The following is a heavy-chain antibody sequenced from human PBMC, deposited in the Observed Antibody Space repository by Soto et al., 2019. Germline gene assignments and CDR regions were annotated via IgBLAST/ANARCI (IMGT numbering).Heavy chain of an antibody. D-gene: IGHD3-3*01. CDR3: ARDGERVTISGVVIPNRSTYFDY. V-gene: IGHV3-30-3*01. CDR1: GFTFSSYA. J-gene: IGHJ4*02. CDR2: ISYDGSNK. Sequence: GGSLRLSCAASGFTFSSYAMHWVRQAPGKGLEWVAVISYDGSNKYYADSVKGRFTISRDNSKNTLYLQMNSLRAEDTAVYYCARDGERVTISGVVIPNRSTYFDYWGQGTLVTVSS.